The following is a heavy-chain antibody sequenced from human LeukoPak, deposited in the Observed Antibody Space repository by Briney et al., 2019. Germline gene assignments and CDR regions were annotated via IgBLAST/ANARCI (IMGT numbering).Heavy chain of an antibody. D-gene: IGHD1-14*01. J-gene: IGHJ3*01. V-gene: IGHV3-74*01. CDR2: INADGSTT. CDR1: GFTFGNSW. Sequence: GGSLRLSCAASGFTFGNSWVHWVRQAPGKGLVWVSLINADGSTTTYADSVKGRFTISRDNARNTLSLQMNSLTIEDTTVYYCVVVVEPPDSDGFDVWGQGTMITVSS. CDR3: VVVVEPPDSDGFDV.